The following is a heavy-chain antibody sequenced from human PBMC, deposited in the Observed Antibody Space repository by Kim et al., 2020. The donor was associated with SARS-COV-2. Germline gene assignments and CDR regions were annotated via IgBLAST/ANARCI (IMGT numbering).Heavy chain of an antibody. D-gene: IGHD3-10*01. Sequence: GGSLRLSCAASGLSFDDSAMNWVRQAQGKGLEWVAVISYDGRNKEYADSVKGRFSISRDNPKSTLSLQMNSLRVEDTAVYYCARGNYYESVSLSDYYNGMDVWGQGTTVTVSS. J-gene: IGHJ6*02. CDR2: ISYDGRNK. CDR1: GLSFDDSA. V-gene: IGHV3-30-3*01. CDR3: ARGNYYESVSLSDYYNGMDV.